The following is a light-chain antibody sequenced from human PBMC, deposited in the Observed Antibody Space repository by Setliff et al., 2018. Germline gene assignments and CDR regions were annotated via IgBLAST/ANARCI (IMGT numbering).Light chain of an antibody. CDR3: SSYAGSNNFV. CDR2: DVY. V-gene: IGLV2-14*03. Sequence: QAALTQHASVSGSPGQSITISCTGTSSDVGGYSYVSWYQQHPGRAPRLMIYDVYHRPSGVSNRFSGSKSGNTASLTISGLQAEDEADYYCSSYAGSNNFVFGTGTKVTVL. J-gene: IGLJ1*01. CDR1: SSDVGGYSY.